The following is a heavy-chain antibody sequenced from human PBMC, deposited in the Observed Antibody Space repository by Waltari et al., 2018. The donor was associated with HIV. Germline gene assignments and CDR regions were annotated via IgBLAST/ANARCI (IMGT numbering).Heavy chain of an antibody. D-gene: IGHD4-17*01. V-gene: IGHV1-8*01. Sequence: QVQLVQSGAEVKKPGASVKVSCKASGYPFTSYDINWVRQATGQGPEWMGWMNPNSGNTGYAQRFQGRVTMTRNTSISTAYMELSSLRSEDTAVYYCARGPLTTPRGYFDSWGQGTLVTVSS. CDR2: MNPNSGNT. J-gene: IGHJ4*02. CDR3: ARGPLTTPRGYFDS. CDR1: GYPFTSYD.